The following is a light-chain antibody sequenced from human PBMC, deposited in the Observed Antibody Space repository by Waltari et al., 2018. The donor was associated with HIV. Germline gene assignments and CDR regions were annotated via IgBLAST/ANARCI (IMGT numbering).Light chain of an antibody. J-gene: IGKJ1*01. V-gene: IGKV3-20*01. CDR2: GAS. CDR1: QSVSSSY. CDR3: QQYGSSLSLT. Sequence: ETVLTQSPGTLSLSPGERATLSCRASQSVSSSYLAWYQQKPGQAPRPLIYGASTRATGIPDRFSGSGSGTDFTLIINRLEPEDFAVYYCQQYGSSLSLTFGQGTKVEIK.